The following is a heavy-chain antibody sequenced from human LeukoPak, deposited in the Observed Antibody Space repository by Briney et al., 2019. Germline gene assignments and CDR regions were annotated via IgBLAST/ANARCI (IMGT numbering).Heavy chain of an antibody. J-gene: IGHJ4*02. Sequence: PSETLSLTCTVSGGSISGWYWSWIRQPPGKGLEWIGNIYGSGYTNYNPSLKSRVTMSIDTSKNHFSLKLTSVTAADTATYYCARETSLAGFASGLGFNYWGQGILVSVSS. CDR3: ARETSLAGFASGLGFNY. D-gene: IGHD6-19*01. CDR1: GGSISGWY. V-gene: IGHV4-59*01. CDR2: IYGSGYT.